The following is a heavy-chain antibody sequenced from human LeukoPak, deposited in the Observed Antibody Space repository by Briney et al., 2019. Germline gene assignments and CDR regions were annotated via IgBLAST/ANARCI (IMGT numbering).Heavy chain of an antibody. CDR3: ARDYYYGSGHYHYMDV. D-gene: IGHD3-22*01. J-gene: IGHJ6*03. V-gene: IGHV4-59*11. CDR1: GGSIGNHY. Sequence: SETLSLTCTVSGGSIGNHYWSWLRQPPGKPLEWIGYIYYTGSANYNPYLASRATISLDRSNNQFSLKLRSVTAADTAFYYCARDYYYGSGHYHYMDVWGNGTTVSVSS. CDR2: IYYTGSA.